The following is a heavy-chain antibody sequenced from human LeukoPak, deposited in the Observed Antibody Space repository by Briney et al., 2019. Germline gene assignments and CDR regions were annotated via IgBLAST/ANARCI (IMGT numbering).Heavy chain of an antibody. CDR2: ISSSSSYI. Sequence: GGSLRLSCAASGFTLSSYSMNWVRQAPGKGLEWVSSISSSSSYIYYADSVKGRFTISRDNAKNSLYLQMNSLRAEDTAVYYCARGLAYGSSWYTSNWFDPWGQGTLVTVSS. J-gene: IGHJ5*02. V-gene: IGHV3-21*01. CDR1: GFTLSSYS. CDR3: ARGLAYGSSWYTSNWFDP. D-gene: IGHD6-13*01.